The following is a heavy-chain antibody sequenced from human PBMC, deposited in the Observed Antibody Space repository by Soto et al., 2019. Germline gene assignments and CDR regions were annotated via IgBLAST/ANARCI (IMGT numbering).Heavy chain of an antibody. CDR3: ARLGTVLMVYATHFDY. V-gene: IGHV5-51*01. CDR1: GYSFTSYW. D-gene: IGHD2-8*01. Sequence: PGESLKISCKGSGYSFTSYWIGWVRQMPGKGLEWMGIIYPGDSDTRYSPSFQGQVTISADKSISTAYLQWSSLKASDTAMYYCARLGTVLMVYATHFDYWGQGTLVTVSS. CDR2: IYPGDSDT. J-gene: IGHJ4*02.